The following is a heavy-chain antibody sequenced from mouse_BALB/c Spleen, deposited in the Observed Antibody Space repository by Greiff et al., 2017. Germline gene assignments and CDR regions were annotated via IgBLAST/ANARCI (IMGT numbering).Heavy chain of an antibody. J-gene: IGHJ4*01. CDR3: ARRGPREAMDY. Sequence: QVQLQQSGAELVKPGASVKLSCKASGYTFTSYWMHWVKQRPGQGLEWIGEINPSNGRTNYNEKFKSKATLTVDKSSSTAYMQLSSLTSEDSAVYYCARRGPREAMDYWGQGTSVTVSS. V-gene: IGHV1S81*02. CDR2: INPSNGRT. CDR1: GYTFTSYW.